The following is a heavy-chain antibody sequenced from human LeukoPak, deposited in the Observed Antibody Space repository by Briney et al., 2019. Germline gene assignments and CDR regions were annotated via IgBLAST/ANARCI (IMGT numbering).Heavy chain of an antibody. CDR1: GGSISSGDYY. Sequence: SETLSLTCTVSGGSISSGDYYWSWIRQPPGKGLEWIGYIYYSGSTNYNPSLKSRVTISVDTSKNQFSLKLSSVTAADTAVYYCARVAVPRRYCTNGVCAFDIWGQGTMVTVSS. D-gene: IGHD2-8*01. V-gene: IGHV4-61*08. CDR2: IYYSGST. J-gene: IGHJ3*02. CDR3: ARVAVPRRYCTNGVCAFDI.